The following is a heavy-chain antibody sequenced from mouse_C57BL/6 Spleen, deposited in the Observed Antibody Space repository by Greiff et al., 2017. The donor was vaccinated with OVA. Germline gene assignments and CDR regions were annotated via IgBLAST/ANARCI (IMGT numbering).Heavy chain of an antibody. CDR2: INPNNGGT. CDR1: GYTFTDYY. J-gene: IGHJ2*01. V-gene: IGHV1-26*01. CDR3: ARWGYDYDPSFDY. D-gene: IGHD2-4*01. Sequence: EVQLQQSGPELVKPGASVKISCKASGYTFTDYYMNWVKQSHGKSLEWIGDINPNNGGTSYNQKFKGKATLTVDKSSSTAYMELRSLTSEDSAVYYCARWGYDYDPSFDYWGQGTTLTVSS.